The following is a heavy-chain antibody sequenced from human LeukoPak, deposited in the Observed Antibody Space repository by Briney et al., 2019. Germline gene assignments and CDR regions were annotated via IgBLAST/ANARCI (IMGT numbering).Heavy chain of an antibody. D-gene: IGHD6-6*01. V-gene: IGHV4-61*02. J-gene: IGHJ6*02. CDR3: SSSSYYYYGMDV. CDR2: IYTSGST. CDR1: GGSISSGSYY. Sequence: SETLSLTCTVSGGSISSGSYYWSWIRQPAGKGLEWIGRIYTSGSTNYNPSLKSRVTISVDTSKNQFSLKLSSVTAADTAAYYCSSSSYYYYGMDVWGQGTTVTVSS.